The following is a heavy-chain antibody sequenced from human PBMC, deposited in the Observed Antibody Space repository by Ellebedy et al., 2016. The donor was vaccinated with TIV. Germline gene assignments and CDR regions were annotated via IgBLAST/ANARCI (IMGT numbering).Heavy chain of an antibody. V-gene: IGHV1-69*13. Sequence: SVKVSXKASGGTFSSYAISWVRQAPGQGLEWMGGIIPIFGTANYAQKFQGRVTITADESTSTAYMELSSLRSEDTAVYYCARGGLRIHPMDVWGQGTTVTVSS. CDR1: GGTFSSYA. J-gene: IGHJ6*02. CDR2: IIPIFGTA. D-gene: IGHD4-17*01. CDR3: ARGGLRIHPMDV.